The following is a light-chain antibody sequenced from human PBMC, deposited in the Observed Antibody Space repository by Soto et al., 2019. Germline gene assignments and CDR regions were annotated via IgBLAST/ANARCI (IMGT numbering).Light chain of an antibody. CDR1: QGISNY. CDR3: QKYNRAPVT. V-gene: IGKV1-27*01. CDR2: VAS. Sequence: DIQITQSPSSLSASVGDRVTVTCRASQGISNYLAWYQQKPGKVPELLIYVASTLRSGVASRLSGSGSGTDFTLTFSGLQPEDVPTSSFQKYNRAPVTFCGGTKVQIK. J-gene: IGKJ4*01.